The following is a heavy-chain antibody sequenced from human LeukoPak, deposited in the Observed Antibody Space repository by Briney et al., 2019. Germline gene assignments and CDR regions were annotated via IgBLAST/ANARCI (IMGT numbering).Heavy chain of an antibody. D-gene: IGHD6-6*01. J-gene: IGHJ6*03. CDR3: ARDGKGEYSSSHYYYYYMDV. Sequence: GASVKVSCKASGYTFTGYYMHWVRQAPGQGLEWMGWINPNSGGTNYAQKFQGRVTMTRDTSISTAYMELSRLRSDDTAVYYCARDGKGEYSSSHYYYYYMDVWGKGTTVTVSS. V-gene: IGHV1-2*02. CDR2: INPNSGGT. CDR1: GYTFTGYY.